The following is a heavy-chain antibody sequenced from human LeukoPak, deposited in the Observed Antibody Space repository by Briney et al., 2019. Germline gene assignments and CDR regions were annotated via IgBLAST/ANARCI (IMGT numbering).Heavy chain of an antibody. D-gene: IGHD6-6*01. Sequence: GGSLRLSCAASGFTFRSYAMSWVRQAPGKGLEWVSATSGSGTSTYYADSVQGRFTTSRDNSKNTLYLQMNSLRAEDTAVYYCAKHSSSWVEPFDYWGQGTLVTVSS. J-gene: IGHJ4*02. CDR3: AKHSSSWVEPFDY. CDR2: TSGSGTST. V-gene: IGHV3-23*01. CDR1: GFTFRSYA.